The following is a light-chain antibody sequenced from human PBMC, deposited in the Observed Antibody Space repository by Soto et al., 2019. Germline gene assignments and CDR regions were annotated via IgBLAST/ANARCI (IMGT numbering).Light chain of an antibody. Sequence: EIVLTQSPGTLSLSPGDRATLSCRASQSVSSNYLAWYQQKPGQAPRLLIYGASSRATGIPDRFSGSGSGTDFTLTISRLEPEDFAVYYCQQRSSWPLLWTFGGGTKVDIK. V-gene: IGKV3-20*01. CDR3: QQRSSWPLLWT. J-gene: IGKJ4*01. CDR1: QSVSSNY. CDR2: GAS.